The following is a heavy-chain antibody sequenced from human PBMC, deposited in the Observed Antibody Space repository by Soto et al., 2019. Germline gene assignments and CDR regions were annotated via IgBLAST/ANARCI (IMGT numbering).Heavy chain of an antibody. Sequence: SETLSLTCAVYGGSFSGYYWSWIRQPPGKGLEWIGEINHSGSTNYNPSLKSRVTISVDTSKNQFSLKLSSVTAADTAVYYCASRGYCSGGTCSIFDYWGQGALVTVSS. CDR1: GGSFSGYY. CDR2: INHSGST. D-gene: IGHD2-15*01. V-gene: IGHV4-34*01. CDR3: ASRGYCSGGTCSIFDY. J-gene: IGHJ4*02.